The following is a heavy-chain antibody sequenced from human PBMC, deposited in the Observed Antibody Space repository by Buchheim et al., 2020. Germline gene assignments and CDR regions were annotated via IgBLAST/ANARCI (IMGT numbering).Heavy chain of an antibody. CDR2: IYYSGST. Sequence: QVQLQESGPGLVKPSETLSLTCTVSGGSISSYYWSWIRQPPGKGLEWIGYIYYSGSTNYNPSLKSRVTISVDTSKNQFSLKLSSVTAADTAVYYCVREDCSGGSCYYFDYWGQGTL. D-gene: IGHD2-15*01. CDR1: GGSISSYY. CDR3: VREDCSGGSCYYFDY. J-gene: IGHJ4*02. V-gene: IGHV4-59*01.